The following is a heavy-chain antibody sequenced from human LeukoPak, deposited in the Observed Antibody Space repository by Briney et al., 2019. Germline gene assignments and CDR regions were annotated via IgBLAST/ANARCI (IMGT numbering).Heavy chain of an antibody. V-gene: IGHV4-59*12. CDR1: GGSISSYY. CDR2: IYYSGST. J-gene: IGHJ3*02. D-gene: IGHD6-13*01. CDR3: ARSGRSSSWYRDAFDI. Sequence: SETLSLTCTVSGGSISSYYWSWIRQPPGKGLEWIGYIYYSGSTNYNPSLKSRVTMSVDTSKNQFSLKLSSVTAADTAVYYCARSGRSSSWYRDAFDIWGQGTMVTVSS.